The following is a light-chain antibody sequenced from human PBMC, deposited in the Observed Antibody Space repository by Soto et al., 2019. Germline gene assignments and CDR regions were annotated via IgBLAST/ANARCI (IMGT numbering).Light chain of an antibody. CDR1: QSVSRN. CDR2: GAS. Sequence: EIVMTQSPATLSVSPGERVSLSCRASQSVSRNLAWCQQKPGQAPRLLIYGASTRATGIPARFSGSGSGTEFTLTISSLQSEDFAVYYCQQYNNWPLTFGGRTKVDIK. J-gene: IGKJ4*01. CDR3: QQYNNWPLT. V-gene: IGKV3-15*01.